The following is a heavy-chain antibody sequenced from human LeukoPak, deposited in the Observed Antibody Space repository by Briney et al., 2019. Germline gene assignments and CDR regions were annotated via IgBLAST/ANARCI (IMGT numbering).Heavy chain of an antibody. V-gene: IGHV4-31*03. CDR2: IYYSGST. J-gene: IGHJ4*02. D-gene: IGHD5/OR15-5a*01. CDR1: GGSISSGGYY. CDR3: ATNPPAAVSTMVDPN. Sequence: PSETLSLTCTVSGGSISSGGYYWSWIRQHPGKGLEWIGYIYYSGSTYYNPSLKSRVTISVDTSKNHFSLKLTSVAAADTGVYYCATNPPAAVSTMVDPNWGQGTLVTVSS.